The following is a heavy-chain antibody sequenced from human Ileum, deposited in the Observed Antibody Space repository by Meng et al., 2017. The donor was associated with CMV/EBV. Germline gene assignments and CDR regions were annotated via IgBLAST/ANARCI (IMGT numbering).Heavy chain of an antibody. CDR2: IYYSGST. CDR1: GGSISSYY. CDR3: AKDRSPYRAFDY. J-gene: IGHJ4*02. Sequence: SETLSLTCTVSGGSISSYYWSWIRQPPGKGLEWIGYIYYSGSTNYNPSLKSRVTISVDTSKNQFSLKLSSVTAADTAIYYCAKDRSPYRAFDYWGQGTLVTVSS. V-gene: IGHV4-59*01. D-gene: IGHD4-11*01.